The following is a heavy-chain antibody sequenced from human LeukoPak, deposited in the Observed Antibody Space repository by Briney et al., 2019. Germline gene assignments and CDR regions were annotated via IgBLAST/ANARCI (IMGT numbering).Heavy chain of an antibody. Sequence: ASVKVSCKASGYTFTGYYMHWVRQAPGQGLEWMGWINPNSGGTNYAQKFQGRVTMTRDTSISTAYMELSSLRSEDTAVYYCARVSSSWADFDYWGQGTLVTVSS. V-gene: IGHV1-2*02. CDR1: GYTFTGYY. J-gene: IGHJ4*02. CDR3: ARVSSSWADFDY. CDR2: INPNSGGT. D-gene: IGHD6-13*01.